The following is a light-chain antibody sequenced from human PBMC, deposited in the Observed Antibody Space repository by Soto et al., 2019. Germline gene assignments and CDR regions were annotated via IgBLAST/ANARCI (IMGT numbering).Light chain of an antibody. V-gene: IGLV2-14*01. CDR3: SSFTSTSTDV. CDR1: SSDVGGYNY. J-gene: IGLJ1*01. CDR2: EVN. Sequence: QSALTQPASVSGSPGQSITISCTGTSSDVGGYNYVSWYQQHPGKAPKLMIYEVNNRPSGVFNRFSGSKSGNTASLTISGLQAEDEADYYCSSFTSTSTDVFGTGTKVTVL.